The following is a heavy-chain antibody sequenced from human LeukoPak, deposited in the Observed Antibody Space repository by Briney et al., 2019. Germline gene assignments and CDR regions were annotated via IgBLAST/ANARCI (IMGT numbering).Heavy chain of an antibody. J-gene: IGHJ4*02. Sequence: GGSLRLSCAASGFTVSSNYMSWVRQVPGKGLKWVSIIYSDDSIYYADSVKGRFTISRDISKNTLYLQMNSLRAEDTAVYYCARVLGYSGYDLVSPLDYWGQGTLVTVSS. D-gene: IGHD5-12*01. CDR3: ARVLGYSGYDLVSPLDY. V-gene: IGHV3-53*01. CDR2: IYSDDSI. CDR1: GFTVSSNY.